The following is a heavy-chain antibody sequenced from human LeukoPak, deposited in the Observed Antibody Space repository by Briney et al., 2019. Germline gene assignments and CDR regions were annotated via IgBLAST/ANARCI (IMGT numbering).Heavy chain of an antibody. Sequence: GASVKVSCKASGYTFTSYDINWVRQATGQGLEWMGWMNPNSGNTGYAQKFQGRVTMTRNTSISTAYMELSSLRSEDTAVYYCARDAVPLIVPSFYYGMDVWGQGTTVTVSS. V-gene: IGHV1-8*01. CDR3: ARDAVPLIVPSFYYGMDV. CDR2: MNPNSGNT. J-gene: IGHJ6*02. CDR1: GYTFTSYD. D-gene: IGHD1-26*01.